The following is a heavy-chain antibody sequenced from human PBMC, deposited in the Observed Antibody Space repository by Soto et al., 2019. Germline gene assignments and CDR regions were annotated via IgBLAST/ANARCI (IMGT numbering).Heavy chain of an antibody. CDR2: ISAYNGNT. CDR3: ARGVGYYGSGSYYNADYYGMDV. Sequence: ASVKVPCKVSGSTFTSYGISWVRQAPGQGLEWMGWISAYNGNTNYAQKLQGRVTMTTDTSTSTVYMELRSLRSDDTAVYYCARGVGYYGSGSYYNADYYGMDVCGQGTTVTDSS. D-gene: IGHD3-10*01. J-gene: IGHJ6*02. CDR1: GSTFTSYG. V-gene: IGHV1-18*01.